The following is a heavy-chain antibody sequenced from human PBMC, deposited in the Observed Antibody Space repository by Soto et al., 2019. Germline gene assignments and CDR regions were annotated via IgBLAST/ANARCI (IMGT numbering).Heavy chain of an antibody. Sequence: EVQLVESGGGLVKPGGSLRLSCAASGFTFSNAWMNWVRQAPGKGLEWVGRIKSKTDGGTTDYAAPVKGRFTISRDDSKTTLYLQMNSLKTEDTAVYYCSRTTVTPYYYYGMDVWGQGTTVTVSS. CDR2: IKSKTDGGTT. J-gene: IGHJ6*02. D-gene: IGHD4-4*01. V-gene: IGHV3-15*07. CDR1: GFTFSNAW. CDR3: SRTTVTPYYYYGMDV.